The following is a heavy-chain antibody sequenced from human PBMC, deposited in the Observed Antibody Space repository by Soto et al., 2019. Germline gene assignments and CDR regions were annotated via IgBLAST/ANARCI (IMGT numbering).Heavy chain of an antibody. Sequence: QVQPVQSGAEVKKPGSSVKVSCKASGGIFTSFAISWVRQAPGQGLEWMGGIIPLFGTTNYAQKFQGRVTITADESTRTAYIVLSRLRSEDTAVYYCARDCSRISSTYYYYYGMDVWGQGTTVTVSS. CDR3: ARDCSRISSTYYYYYGMDV. D-gene: IGHD3-10*02. J-gene: IGHJ6*02. CDR2: IIPLFGTT. CDR1: GGIFTSFA. V-gene: IGHV1-69*01.